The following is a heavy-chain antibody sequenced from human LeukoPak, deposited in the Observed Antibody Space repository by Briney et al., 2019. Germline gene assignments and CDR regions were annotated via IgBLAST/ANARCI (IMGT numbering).Heavy chain of an antibody. D-gene: IGHD6-19*01. J-gene: IGHJ4*02. V-gene: IGHV4-59*01. CDR3: ARDQRAVAGPLDY. CDR2: ISYTVTS. CDR1: GGSISTYY. Sequence: PSETLSLTCTVSGGSISTYYWSWIRQPPGKGLEWIGYISYTVTSNYNPSLKSRVTISVDTSKNQFSLKLSSVTAADTAVYYCARDQRAVAGPLDYWGQGTLVTVSS.